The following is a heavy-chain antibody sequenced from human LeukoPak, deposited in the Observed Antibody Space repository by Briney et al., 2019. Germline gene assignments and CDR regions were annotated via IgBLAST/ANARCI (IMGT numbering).Heavy chain of an antibody. Sequence: PSETLSLTCAVYGGSFSGYYWSWIRQPPGKGLEWIGEINLSGSTNYNPSLKSRVTISVDTSKNQFSLKLSSVTAADTAVYYCARASYYYDSSGYLKGAFDIWGQGTMVTVSS. D-gene: IGHD3-22*01. CDR3: ARASYYYDSSGYLKGAFDI. J-gene: IGHJ3*02. V-gene: IGHV4-34*01. CDR1: GGSFSGYY. CDR2: INLSGST.